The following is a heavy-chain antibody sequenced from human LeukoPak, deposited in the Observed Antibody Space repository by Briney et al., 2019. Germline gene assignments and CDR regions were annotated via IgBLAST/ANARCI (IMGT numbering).Heavy chain of an antibody. Sequence: GGSLRLSCEASGFTFNSYWMSWVRQAPGKGLEWVADINEDGSTIYYVNSVKGRFTISRDNAKSSLSLQLNTLRAEDRAVYYCARWSYVSGTWFLDSWGQGALVTVSS. CDR3: ARWSYVSGTWFLDS. D-gene: IGHD3-10*01. CDR2: INEDGSTI. V-gene: IGHV3-7*05. CDR1: GFTFNSYW. J-gene: IGHJ4*02.